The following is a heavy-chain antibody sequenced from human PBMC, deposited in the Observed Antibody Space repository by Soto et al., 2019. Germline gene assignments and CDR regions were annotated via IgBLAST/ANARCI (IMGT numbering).Heavy chain of an antibody. V-gene: IGHV3-30-3*01. Sequence: QVQLVESGGGVVQPGRSLRLSCAASGFTFSGSVLHWVRQAPDKGLEWVAVISHNGDSQHYADSVRGRFTISRDDSKSTLYLQMNSLTTEDTAVYYCAKEGYSSGRGGVPNYWGQGTLVIVSS. CDR3: AKEGYSSGRGGVPNY. J-gene: IGHJ4*02. CDR1: GFTFSGSV. D-gene: IGHD6-19*01. CDR2: ISHNGDSQ.